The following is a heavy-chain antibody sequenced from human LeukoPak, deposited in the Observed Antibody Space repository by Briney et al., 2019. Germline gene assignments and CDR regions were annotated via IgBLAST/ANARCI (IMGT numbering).Heavy chain of an antibody. D-gene: IGHD4-17*01. Sequence: PGGSLRLSCAASGFTFSSYAMHWVRQAPGKGLEWVAVISYDGSNKYYADSVKGRFTISRDNSKNTLYLQMNSLRAEDTAVYYCAREPYGDYRFDYWGQGTLVTVSS. V-gene: IGHV3-30*01. J-gene: IGHJ4*02. CDR2: ISYDGSNK. CDR3: AREPYGDYRFDY. CDR1: GFTFSSYA.